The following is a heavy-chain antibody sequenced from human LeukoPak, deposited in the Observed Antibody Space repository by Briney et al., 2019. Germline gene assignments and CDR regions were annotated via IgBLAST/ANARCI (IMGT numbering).Heavy chain of an antibody. Sequence: GGSLRLSCAASGFTFSSYAMSWVRQAPGKGLEWVPAISGSGGSTYYADSVKGRFTVSRDNSKNTLYLQMNSLRAEDTAVYYCAKAKPYSSSWYWDYWGQGTLVTVSS. CDR1: GFTFSSYA. CDR2: ISGSGGST. V-gene: IGHV3-23*01. CDR3: AKAKPYSSSWYWDY. D-gene: IGHD6-13*01. J-gene: IGHJ4*02.